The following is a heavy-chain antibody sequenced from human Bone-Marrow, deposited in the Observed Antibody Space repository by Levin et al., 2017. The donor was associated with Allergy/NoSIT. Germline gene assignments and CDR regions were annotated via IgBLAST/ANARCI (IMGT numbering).Heavy chain of an antibody. CDR2: ISYDGSNK. CDR1: GFTFSSYA. J-gene: IGHJ4*02. Sequence: GGSLRLSCAASGFTFSSYAMHWVRQAPGKGLEWVAVISYDGSNKYYADSVKGRFTISRDNSKNTLYLQMNSLRAEDTAVYYCAREFGVVVVAATPVDYWGQGTLVTVSS. V-gene: IGHV3-30-3*01. CDR3: AREFGVVVVAATPVDY. D-gene: IGHD2-15*01.